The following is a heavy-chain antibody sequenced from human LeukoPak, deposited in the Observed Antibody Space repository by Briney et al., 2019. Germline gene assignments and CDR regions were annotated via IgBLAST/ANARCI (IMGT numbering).Heavy chain of an antibody. Sequence: GGSLRLSCVVSGFTFSKYQMTWVRQAPGKGREWVANIKEEGSEEYYVDSVEGRFSISRDNAHNSLYLQMSSLRAEDTAVYYCARWGVQWGPDYWGQGTLVTVSS. CDR1: GFTFSKYQ. D-gene: IGHD1-26*01. J-gene: IGHJ4*02. V-gene: IGHV3-7*01. CDR3: ARWGVQWGPDY. CDR2: IKEEGSEE.